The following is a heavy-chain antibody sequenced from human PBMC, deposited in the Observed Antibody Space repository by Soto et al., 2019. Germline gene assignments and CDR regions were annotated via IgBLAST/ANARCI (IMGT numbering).Heavy chain of an antibody. CDR2: FDPEDGET. D-gene: IGHD4-17*01. CDR3: ATDLRGDLAFDY. V-gene: IGHV1-24*01. CDR1: GYTLTELS. Sequence: EASVKVSCKVSGYTLTELSMHWVRQAPGKGLEWMGGFDPEDGETIYAQKFQGRVTMTEDTSTDTAYMELSSLRSEDTAVYYCATDLRGDLAFDYWGQGTLVTVSS. J-gene: IGHJ4*02.